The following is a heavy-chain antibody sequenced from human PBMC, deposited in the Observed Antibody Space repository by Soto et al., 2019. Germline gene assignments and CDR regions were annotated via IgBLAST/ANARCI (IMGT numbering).Heavy chain of an antibody. CDR1: GFTFSSYS. V-gene: IGHV3-48*02. CDR2: ISSSSSTI. J-gene: IGHJ3*02. D-gene: IGHD3-22*01. CDR3: ARDYYDSSGYYEAFDI. Sequence: LRLSCAASGFTFSSYSMNWVRQAPGKGLEWVSYISSSSSTIYYADSVKGRFTISRDNAKNSLYLQMNSLRDEDTAVYYCARDYYDSSGYYEAFDIWGQGTMVTV.